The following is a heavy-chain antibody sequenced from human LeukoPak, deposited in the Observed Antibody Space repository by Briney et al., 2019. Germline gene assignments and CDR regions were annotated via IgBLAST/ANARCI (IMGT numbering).Heavy chain of an antibody. J-gene: IGHJ5*02. Sequence: ASVKVSCKASGHTFTGYYMQWVRQAPGHGLEWMGWINPNSDGSKLAQRFQGRVTLTWDTSLNTANMEMTSLRSEDTAVYYCARRRLAGNWFDPWGQGTLVTVSS. V-gene: IGHV1-2*02. CDR2: INPNSDGS. CDR1: GHTFTGYY. CDR3: ARRRLAGNWFDP.